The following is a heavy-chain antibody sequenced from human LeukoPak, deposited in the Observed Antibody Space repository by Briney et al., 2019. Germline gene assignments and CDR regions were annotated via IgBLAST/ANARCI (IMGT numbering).Heavy chain of an antibody. V-gene: IGHV4-30-4*01. CDR1: GGSISSGAYY. Sequence: PSETLSLTCTVSGGSISSGAYYWTWIRQPPGKGLEWIGYIYYSGSTYYNPSLKSRLTISVDTSKNQSSLRLSSVTAADTAVYFCARYYCSATNCPGIDYWGQGTLVTVSS. CDR3: ARYYCSATNCPGIDY. D-gene: IGHD2-2*01. J-gene: IGHJ4*02. CDR2: IYYSGST.